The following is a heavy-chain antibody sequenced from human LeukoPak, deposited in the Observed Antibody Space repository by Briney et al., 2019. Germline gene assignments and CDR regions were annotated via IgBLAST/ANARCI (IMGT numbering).Heavy chain of an antibody. D-gene: IGHD3-10*01. CDR1: GFTFSNAW. CDR3: AKSYGSGSYSDY. V-gene: IGHV3-15*01. CDR2: IKSKTDGGTT. Sequence: GGSLRLSCAASGFTFSNAWMSWVRQAPGKGLEWVGRIKSKTDGGTTDYAAPVKGRFTISRDNPKNTLYLQMNSLRVEDTAVYYCAKSYGSGSYSDYWGQGTLVTVSS. J-gene: IGHJ4*02.